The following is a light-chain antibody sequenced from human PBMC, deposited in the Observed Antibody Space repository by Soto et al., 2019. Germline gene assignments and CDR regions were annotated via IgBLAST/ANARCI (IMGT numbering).Light chain of an antibody. CDR3: QQRRSWPIS. CDR1: QSVRTY. J-gene: IGKJ4*01. Sequence: EIVLTQSPATLSFSAGERATLSCRASQSVRTYLAWYQQRPGQAARLLIYHASNRATGIPTRFSGSGPGTDFTLSISRLEPEDFAVYYCQQRRSWPISFCGGTKVEI. CDR2: HAS. V-gene: IGKV3-11*01.